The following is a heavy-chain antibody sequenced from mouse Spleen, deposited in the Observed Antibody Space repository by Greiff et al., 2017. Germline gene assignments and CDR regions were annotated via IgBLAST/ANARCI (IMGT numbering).Heavy chain of an antibody. CDR1: GFTFSDYG. CDR2: ISSGSSTI. CDR3: ARGRITTFAY. V-gene: IGHV5-17*01. J-gene: IGHJ3*01. Sequence: EVQLVESGGGLVKPGGSLKLSCAASGFTFSDYGMHWVRQAPEKGLEWVAYISSGSSTIYYADTVKGRFTISRDNAKNTLFLQMTSLRSEDTAMYYCARGRITTFAYWGQGTLVTVSA. D-gene: IGHD2-4*01.